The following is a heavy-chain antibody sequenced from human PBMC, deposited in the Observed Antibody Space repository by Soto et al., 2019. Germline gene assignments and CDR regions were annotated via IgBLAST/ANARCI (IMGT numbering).Heavy chain of an antibody. J-gene: IGHJ4*02. D-gene: IGHD2-2*01. CDR1: GYTFTSYD. CDR3: ARLYCSSTSCYVIKD. V-gene: IGHV1-8*01. Sequence: ASVKVSCTASGYTFTSYDINWVRQATGQGLEWMGWMNPNSGNTGYAQKFQGRVTMTRNTSISTAYMELSSLRSEDTAVYYCARLYCSSTSCYVIKDWGQGTLVTVSS. CDR2: MNPNSGNT.